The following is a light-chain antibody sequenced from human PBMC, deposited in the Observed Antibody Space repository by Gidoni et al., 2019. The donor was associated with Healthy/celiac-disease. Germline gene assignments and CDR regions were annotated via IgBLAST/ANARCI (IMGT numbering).Light chain of an antibody. CDR2: DVS. Sequence: QSALTHPASVSRSPGQSIPISCTGTSSDVSGYNYVSWYQQHPGKAPKLMIYDVSKRPSGVSNRFSGSKSGNTASLTICGLQAEDEADYYCSSYKSSSTDVVFGGGTKLTVL. CDR3: SSYKSSSTDVV. J-gene: IGLJ2*01. V-gene: IGLV2-14*01. CDR1: SSDVSGYNY.